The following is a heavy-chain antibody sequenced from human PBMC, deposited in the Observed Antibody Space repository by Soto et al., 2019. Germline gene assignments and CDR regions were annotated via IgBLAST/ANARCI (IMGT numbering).Heavy chain of an antibody. CDR1: RFIFISYG. CDR3: ASTVHTTMVTWALGN. CDR2: TSYDGNNK. D-gene: IGHD5-18*01. Sequence: GGSLRLSCAAPRFIFISYGMHWVRQAPGKGLEWLAVTSYDGNNKYYGDSVKGRFTISRDESKNTLYLQMNSLRPEDTAVYYCASTVHTTMVTWALGNWGQGTLVTVSS. J-gene: IGHJ1*01. V-gene: IGHV3-30*03.